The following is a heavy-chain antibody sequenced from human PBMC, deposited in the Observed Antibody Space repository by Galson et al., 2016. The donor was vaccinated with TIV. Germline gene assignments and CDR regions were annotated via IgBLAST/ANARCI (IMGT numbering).Heavy chain of an antibody. Sequence: SLRLSCAASGFTFGSYGMHWVRQAPGKGLEWVAMISHDRSDKYYGDSVKGRFTISRDNSKNNLYLQMDSLTAEDTAVYYCARQWQSYYLDYWGQGILVTVSS. CDR1: GFTFGSYG. V-gene: IGHV3-33*01. CDR2: ISHDRSDK. D-gene: IGHD6-19*01. J-gene: IGHJ4*02. CDR3: ARQWQSYYLDY.